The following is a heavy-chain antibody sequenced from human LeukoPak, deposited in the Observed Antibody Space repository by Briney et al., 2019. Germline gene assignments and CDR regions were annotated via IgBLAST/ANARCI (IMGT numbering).Heavy chain of an antibody. J-gene: IGHJ4*02. CDR3: ARDGYSYGMVFDY. D-gene: IGHD5-18*01. CDR1: GFTFSTHA. CDR2: IDSSGNSI. V-gene: IGHV3-48*03. Sequence: GGSLRLSCAASGFTFSTHAMIWVRQAPGKGLEWVSYIDSSGNSISYADSVKGRFTISRDNAKNSLYLQMNSLRAEDTAVYYCARDGYSYGMVFDYWGQGTLVTVSS.